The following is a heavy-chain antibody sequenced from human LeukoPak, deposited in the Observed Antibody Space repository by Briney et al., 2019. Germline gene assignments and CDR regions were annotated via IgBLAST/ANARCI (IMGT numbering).Heavy chain of an antibody. CDR3: ARLNSVYGTRFYFDY. J-gene: IGHJ4*02. CDR1: GGSIGSNY. V-gene: IGHV4-59*12. CDR2: IYYTGAT. D-gene: IGHD3-10*02. Sequence: PSETLSLTCTASGGSIGSNYWTWIRQPPGKGLEYIGYIYYTGATNYNPSLKSRVTISVDTSKNQFSLRLSSVTAADTAVYYCARLNSVYGTRFYFDYWGQGTLVTVSS.